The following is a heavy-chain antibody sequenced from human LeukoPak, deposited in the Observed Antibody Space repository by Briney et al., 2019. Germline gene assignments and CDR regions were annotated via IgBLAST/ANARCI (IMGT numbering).Heavy chain of an antibody. D-gene: IGHD6-19*01. CDR3: ARIRLAVAGPNWFDP. CDR1: GFTFSSYW. Sequence: GGSLRLSCAASGFTFSSYWMSWVRQAPGKGLEWVANIKQDGSEKYYVDSVKGRFTISRDNAKNSLYLQMNSLRAEDTAVYYCARIRLAVAGPNWFDPWGQGTLVTVSS. CDR2: IKQDGSEK. V-gene: IGHV3-7*01. J-gene: IGHJ5*02.